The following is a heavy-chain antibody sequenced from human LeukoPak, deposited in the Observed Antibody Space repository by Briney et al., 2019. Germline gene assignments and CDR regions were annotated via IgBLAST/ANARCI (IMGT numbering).Heavy chain of an antibody. CDR3: ARDRPRLRGYSYGYYYYMDV. CDR1: GGSISSSSYY. J-gene: IGHJ6*03. D-gene: IGHD5-18*01. CDR2: IYYSGST. Sequence: KASETLSLTCTVSGGSISSSSYYWGWIRQPPGKGLEWIGSIYYSGSTYYNPSLKSRVTISVDTSKNQFSLKLSSVTAADTAVYYCARDRPRLRGYSYGYYYYMDVWGKGTTVTVSS. V-gene: IGHV4-39*07.